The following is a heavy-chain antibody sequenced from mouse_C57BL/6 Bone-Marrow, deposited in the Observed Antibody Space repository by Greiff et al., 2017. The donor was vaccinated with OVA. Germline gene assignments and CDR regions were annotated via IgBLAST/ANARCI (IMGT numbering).Heavy chain of an antibody. D-gene: IGHD2-3*01. Sequence: QVQLQQPGAELVRPGPSVKLSCKASGYTFTSYWMHWVKQRPGQGLEWIGVIDPSDSYTNYNKKFTGKATMTVDTSSSTAYRQLSSLTSEDSAVYYCARLDDGYYYWYFDVWGTGTTVTVSS. CDR1: GYTFTSYW. V-gene: IGHV1-59*01. CDR2: IDPSDSYT. J-gene: IGHJ1*03. CDR3: ARLDDGYYYWYFDV.